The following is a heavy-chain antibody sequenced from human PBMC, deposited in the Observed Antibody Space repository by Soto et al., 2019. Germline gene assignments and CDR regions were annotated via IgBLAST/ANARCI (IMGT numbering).Heavy chain of an antibody. D-gene: IGHD5-12*01. CDR3: AKDRYSGYGVYYYMDV. Sequence: EVQLLESGGGLVQPGGSLRLSCVASGFTFSSYAMNWVRQAPGMGLEWVSVISAGGDDTYYADSVTGRFTISRDNSKNTLYLQMNSLRAEDTAQYYCAKDRYSGYGVYYYMDVWGKGATVTVSS. J-gene: IGHJ6*03. V-gene: IGHV3-23*01. CDR1: GFTFSSYA. CDR2: ISAGGDDT.